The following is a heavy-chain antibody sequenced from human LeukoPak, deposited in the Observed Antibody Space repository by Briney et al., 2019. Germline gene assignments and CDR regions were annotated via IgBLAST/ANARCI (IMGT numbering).Heavy chain of an antibody. CDR2: ISYDGSNK. CDR1: GFTFSSYA. V-gene: IGHV3-30-3*01. Sequence: GGSLRLSCAASGFTFSSYAMHWVRQAPGKGLEWVAVISYDGSNKYYADSVKGRFNISRDNSKNTLYLQMNSLRAEDTAVYYCARAQAVAGPGGFDYWGQGTLVTVSS. CDR3: ARAQAVAGPGGFDY. D-gene: IGHD6-19*01. J-gene: IGHJ4*02.